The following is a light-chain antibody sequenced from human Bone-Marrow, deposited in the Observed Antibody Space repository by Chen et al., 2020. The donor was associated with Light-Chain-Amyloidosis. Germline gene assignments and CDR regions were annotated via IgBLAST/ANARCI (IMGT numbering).Light chain of an antibody. CDR2: NTL. Sequence: EIVLTQSPGTLTLSPGERATLSCRASQRVRSSYLVWYQQKPGQAPRLLIYNTLSRAAGTPDRFSGSGHGTDFTLTISRLEPEDSAVYYCQYFGDLYTFGQGTKLEIQ. V-gene: IGKV3-20*01. CDR3: QYFGDLYT. CDR1: QRVRSSY. J-gene: IGKJ2*01.